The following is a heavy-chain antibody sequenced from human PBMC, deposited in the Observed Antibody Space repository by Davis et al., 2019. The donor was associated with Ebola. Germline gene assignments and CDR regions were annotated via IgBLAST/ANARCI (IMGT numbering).Heavy chain of an antibody. D-gene: IGHD6-6*01. CDR3: ARDPYSTSTYYFDY. CDR1: GFTFSSYE. CDR2: ISSSSSYI. Sequence: PGGSLRLSCAASGFTFSSYEMNWVRQAPGKGLEWVSSISSSSSYIYYADSVKGRFTISRDNAKNSLYLQMNSLRAEDTAVYYCARDPYSTSTYYFDYWGQGTLVTVSS. J-gene: IGHJ4*02. V-gene: IGHV3-21*01.